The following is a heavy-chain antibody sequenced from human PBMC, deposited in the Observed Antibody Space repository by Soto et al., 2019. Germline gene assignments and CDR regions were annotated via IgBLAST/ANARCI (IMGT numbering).Heavy chain of an antibody. CDR3: ARNVATAMALTLFDY. V-gene: IGHV1-69*02. CDR1: GGTFSSYT. Sequence: QVQLVQSGAEVKKPGSSVKVSCKASGGTFSSYTISWVRQAPGQGLEWMGRIIPILGIANYAQKFQGRVTIAADKSTSTAYMELSSLRSEDTAVYYSARNVATAMALTLFDYWGQGTLVTVSS. J-gene: IGHJ4*02. CDR2: IIPILGIA. D-gene: IGHD5-18*01.